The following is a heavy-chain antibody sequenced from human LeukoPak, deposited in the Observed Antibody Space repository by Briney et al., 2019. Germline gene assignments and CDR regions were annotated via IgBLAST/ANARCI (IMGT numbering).Heavy chain of an antibody. Sequence: GGSLRLSCAASGFTFSSYGMHWVRQAPGKGLEWVSAISGSGGSTYYADSVKGRFTISRDNSKNTLYLQMNSLRAEDTAVYYCAKDKGRYQGYFDYWGQGTLVTVSS. CDR1: GFTFSSYG. D-gene: IGHD2-2*01. CDR2: ISGSGGST. CDR3: AKDKGRYQGYFDY. V-gene: IGHV3-23*01. J-gene: IGHJ4*02.